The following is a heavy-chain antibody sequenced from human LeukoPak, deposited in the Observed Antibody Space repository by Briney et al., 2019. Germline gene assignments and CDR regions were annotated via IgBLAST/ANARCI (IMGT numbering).Heavy chain of an antibody. V-gene: IGHV1-2*02. CDR2: INPNSGGT. CDR3: ATFSGSYALFDY. D-gene: IGHD1-26*01. Sequence: ASVKVSCKASGYTFTGYYMHWVRQAPGQGLEWMGWINPNSGGTNYAQKFQGRVTMTRDTSISTAYMELSRLRSDDTAVYYCATFSGSYALFDYWGQGTLVTVSS. J-gene: IGHJ4*02. CDR1: GYTFTGYY.